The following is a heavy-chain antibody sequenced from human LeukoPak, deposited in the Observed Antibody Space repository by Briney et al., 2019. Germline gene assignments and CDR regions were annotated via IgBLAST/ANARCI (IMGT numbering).Heavy chain of an antibody. V-gene: IGHV1-2*02. D-gene: IGHD2-8*01. J-gene: IGHJ6*03. Sequence: GASVKVSCKASGYTFTSYYMHWVRQAPGQGLEWMGWINPNSGGTNYAQKFQGRVTMTRDTSISTAYMELSRLRSDDTAVYYCARNGPTWDYYYYMDVWGKGTTVTISS. CDR1: GYTFTSYY. CDR2: INPNSGGT. CDR3: ARNGPTWDYYYYMDV.